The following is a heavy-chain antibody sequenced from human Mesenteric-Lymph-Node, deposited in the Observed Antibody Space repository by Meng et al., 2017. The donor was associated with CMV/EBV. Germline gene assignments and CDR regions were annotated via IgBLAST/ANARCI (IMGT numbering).Heavy chain of an antibody. Sequence: SETLSLTCTVSGGSISRYYWSWIRQPLGKGLEWIGSIYYSGSTNYNPSLKSRVTISVDTSKNQFSLKMSSVTVADTAVHYCARVPVEWQDYSHYGMDVWGQGTTVTVSS. CDR2: IYYSGST. V-gene: IGHV4-59*01. J-gene: IGHJ6*02. D-gene: IGHD3-3*01. CDR1: GGSISRYY. CDR3: ARVPVEWQDYSHYGMDV.